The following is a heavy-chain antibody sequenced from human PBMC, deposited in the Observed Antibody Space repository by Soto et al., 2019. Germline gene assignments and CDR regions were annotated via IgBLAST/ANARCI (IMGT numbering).Heavy chain of an antibody. CDR3: ARLMAYSSSRPSDY. Sequence: QVQLQQWGAGLLKPSETLSLTCAVYGGSFSGYYWSWIRQPPGKGLEWFGEINHSGSTNYNPSIKSLVTISVDTSKYQFSLKRSSVAAAATVVYYWARLMAYSSSRPSDYWGQGTLVTVSS. J-gene: IGHJ4*02. V-gene: IGHV4-34*01. CDR1: GGSFSGYY. CDR2: INHSGST. D-gene: IGHD6-6*01.